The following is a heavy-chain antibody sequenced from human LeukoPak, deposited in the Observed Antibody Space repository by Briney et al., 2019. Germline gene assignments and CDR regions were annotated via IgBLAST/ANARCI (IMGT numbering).Heavy chain of an antibody. CDR3: ARGRNDITMVRGVIPGTNWFDP. D-gene: IGHD3-10*01. CDR2: INHSGST. V-gene: IGHV4-34*01. CDR1: GGSFSGYY. J-gene: IGHJ5*02. Sequence: SETLSLTCAVYGGSFSGYYWSWIRQPPGKGLEWIGEINHSGSTNYNPSPKSRVTISVDTSKNQFSLKLSSVTAADTVVYYCARGRNDITMVRGVIPGTNWFDPWGQGTLVTVSS.